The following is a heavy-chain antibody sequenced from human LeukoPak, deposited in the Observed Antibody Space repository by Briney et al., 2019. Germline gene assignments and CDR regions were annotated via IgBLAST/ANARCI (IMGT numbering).Heavy chain of an antibody. V-gene: IGHV1-69*05. Sequence: SVKVSCKASGGTFSSYAISWVLQAPGQGLEWMGGIIPIFGTANYAQKFQGRVTVTTDESTSTAYMELSSLRSEDTAVYYCARSSRCGGDCYFDYWGQGTLVTVSS. J-gene: IGHJ4*02. D-gene: IGHD2-21*02. CDR1: GGTFSSYA. CDR3: ARSSRCGGDCYFDY. CDR2: IIPIFGTA.